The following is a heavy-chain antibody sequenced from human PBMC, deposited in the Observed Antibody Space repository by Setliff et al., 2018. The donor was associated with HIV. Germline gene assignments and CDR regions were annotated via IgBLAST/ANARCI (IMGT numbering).Heavy chain of an antibody. CDR3: ARQAIATRSFDY. V-gene: IGHV4-38-2*02. D-gene: IGHD6-13*01. Sequence: SETLSLTCTVSGYSISSRYYWGWIRQPPGKGLEWIGSVYHGGRTYHSPSLKSRVTISTHASKNQFSLELTSVTAADTAIYYCARQAIATRSFDYWGQGTLVTVSS. J-gene: IGHJ4*02. CDR1: GYSISSRYY. CDR2: VYHGGRT.